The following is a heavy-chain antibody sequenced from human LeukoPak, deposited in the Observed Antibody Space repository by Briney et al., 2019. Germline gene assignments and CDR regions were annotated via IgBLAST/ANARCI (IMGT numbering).Heavy chain of an antibody. CDR3: ARLRSGYGGSNWFDP. CDR1: GYSFTSYW. Sequence: PGESLKISCKGSGYSFTSYWIGWVRQMPGKGLEWMGIIYPGDSDTRYSPSFQGQVTISADKSISTAYLQWSSLKASDTAMYYCARLRSGYGGSNWFDPWGQGTLVTVSS. CDR2: IYPGDSDT. D-gene: IGHD5-12*01. V-gene: IGHV5-51*01. J-gene: IGHJ5*02.